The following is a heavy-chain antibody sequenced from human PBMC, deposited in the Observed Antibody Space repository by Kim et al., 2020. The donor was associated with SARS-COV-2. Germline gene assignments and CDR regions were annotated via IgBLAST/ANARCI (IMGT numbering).Heavy chain of an antibody. CDR2: ISYDGSNK. J-gene: IGHJ4*01. V-gene: IGHV3-30*18. D-gene: IGHD4-17*01. CDR1: GFDFSRYW. Sequence: GGSLRLSCVGSGFDFSRYWMHWVRQAPGKGLEWLAFISYDGSNKYHADSVKGQFTISRDNSKNTLYLQMNSLRTGDMAVYYCAKDHYGDYGDY. CDR3: AKDHYGDYGDY.